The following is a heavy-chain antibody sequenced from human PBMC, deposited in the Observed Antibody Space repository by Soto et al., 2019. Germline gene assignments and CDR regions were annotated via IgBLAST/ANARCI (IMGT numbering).Heavy chain of an antibody. CDR1: LGAIRRPNL. Sequence: SETLPLTWTVSLGAIRRPNLWTWVRQTPGKGLEWIGEIYHTWNTNYNPSLRSRATISVDMSKRQFSLNVTSVTAADTAIYYCARDLTYWGQGTLVTVSS. J-gene: IGHJ4*02. CDR3: ARDLTY. CDR2: IYHTWNT. V-gene: IGHV4-4*02.